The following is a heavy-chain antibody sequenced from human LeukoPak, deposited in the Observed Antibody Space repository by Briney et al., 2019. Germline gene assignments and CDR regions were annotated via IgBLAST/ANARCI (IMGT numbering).Heavy chain of an antibody. CDR2: VYGDGSA. V-gene: IGHV4-4*09. D-gene: IGHD2-21*01. Sequence: SETPSLTCTVSVGSINNYYWGWIRQPPGKGLECPGYVYGDGSAYYNPSLKSRVTISLDKSNNQFSLRLTSVTAADTAVSYCARGGVRACGTTTCRGAGIFDVWGHGTMVTVSS. CDR1: VGSINNYY. J-gene: IGHJ3*01. CDR3: ARGGVRACGTTTCRGAGIFDV.